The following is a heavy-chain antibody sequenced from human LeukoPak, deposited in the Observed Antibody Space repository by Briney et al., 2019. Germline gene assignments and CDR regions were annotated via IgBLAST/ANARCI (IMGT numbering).Heavy chain of an antibody. CDR1: GFTFSGYS. CDR2: ISSSSSYI. CDR3: ARENTLQYNFDY. D-gene: IGHD5-24*01. J-gene: IGHJ4*02. Sequence: GGSLRLSCAASGFTFSGYSMNWVRQAPGKGLEWVSSISSSSSYIYYADSVKGRFTISRDNAKNSLYLQMNSLRAEDTAVYYCARENTLQYNFDYWGQGTLVTVSS. V-gene: IGHV3-21*01.